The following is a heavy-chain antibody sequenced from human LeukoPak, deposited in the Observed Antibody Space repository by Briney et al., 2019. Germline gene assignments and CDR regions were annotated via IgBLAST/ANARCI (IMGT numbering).Heavy chain of an antibody. Sequence: SETLSLTCTVSGGSISSYYWSWIRQPPGKGLEWIGYIFYSGSTNYNPSLKSRVTISVDTSKNQFSLKLSSVTAADTAVYYCARDREGHDALDIWGQGTMVTVSS. CDR3: ARDREGHDALDI. CDR1: GGSISSYY. J-gene: IGHJ3*02. V-gene: IGHV4-59*12. CDR2: IFYSGST. D-gene: IGHD1-26*01.